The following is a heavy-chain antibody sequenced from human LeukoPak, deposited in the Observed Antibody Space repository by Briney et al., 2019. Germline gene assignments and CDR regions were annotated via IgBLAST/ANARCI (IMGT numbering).Heavy chain of an antibody. D-gene: IGHD3-3*01. CDR1: GGSISSYC. V-gene: IGHV4-4*07. Sequence: SETLSLTCTVSGGSISSYCWSWIRQPAGKGLEWIGRIYTSGSTNYNPSLKSRVTMSVDTSKNQFSLKLSSVTAADTAVYYCATYYDLQDDFDIWGQGTMVTVSS. J-gene: IGHJ3*02. CDR3: ATYYDLQDDFDI. CDR2: IYTSGST.